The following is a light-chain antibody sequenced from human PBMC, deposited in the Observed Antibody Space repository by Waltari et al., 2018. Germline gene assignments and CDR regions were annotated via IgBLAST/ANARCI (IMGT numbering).Light chain of an antibody. CDR1: QSINSW. V-gene: IGKV1-5*03. Sequence: DIQMTQFPSTLSASVGDRLTITCRASQSINSWLAWYQQKPGKAPKLLIYKASSLESGVPSRFSGSGSVTEFTLTISSLQPDDFATYYCQQYNSYEWTFGQGTKVAIK. CDR2: KAS. J-gene: IGKJ1*01. CDR3: QQYNSYEWT.